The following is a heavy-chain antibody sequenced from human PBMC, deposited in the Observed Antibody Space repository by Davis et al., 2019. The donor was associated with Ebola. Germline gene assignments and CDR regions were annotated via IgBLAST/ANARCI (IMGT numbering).Heavy chain of an antibody. V-gene: IGHV6-1*01. D-gene: IGHD2-15*01. CDR2: TYFRSKWHN. CDR3: ARRGSQCGDGTCYSSGFDY. Sequence: QTPSLTRAISGDSVSSITAAWNWLRQSPSRGLEWLGRTYFRSKWHNDYAVSVESRITINTDTSKNQFSLQLKSVTPENTAVYFCARRGSQCGDGTCYSSGFDYWGRGTLVTVSS. J-gene: IGHJ4*02. CDR1: GDSVSSITAA.